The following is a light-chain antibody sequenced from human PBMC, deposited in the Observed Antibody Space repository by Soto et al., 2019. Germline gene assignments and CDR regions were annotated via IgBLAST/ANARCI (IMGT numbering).Light chain of an antibody. CDR3: CSYAGGKFV. Sequence: SALTRPPSASGSPRQSVAFSCSGTSSDVGGYNFVSWYQYHPGKAPKLIIYEVTKRPSGVPDRFSGSKSGNTASLTVSGLHAEYEADYYRCSYAGGKFVFGTGSKVTVL. J-gene: IGLJ1*01. CDR1: SSDVGGYNF. CDR2: EVT. V-gene: IGLV2-8*01.